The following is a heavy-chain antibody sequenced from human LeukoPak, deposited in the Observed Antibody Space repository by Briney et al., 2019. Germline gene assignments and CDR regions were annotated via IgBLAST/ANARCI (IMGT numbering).Heavy chain of an antibody. V-gene: IGHV3-74*01. CDR2: ISSDGANA. D-gene: IGHD4/OR15-4a*01. CDR3: ARRAGAYSHPYDY. J-gene: IGHJ4*02. Sequence: GGSLRLSCAASGFPFSTYWMHWVRQVPGKGLVWVSRISSDGANANYADSVKGRFTISRDNAKSTLYLQMNSLRAEDTAVYYCARRAGAYSHPYDYWGQGTLVTVSS. CDR1: GFPFSTYW.